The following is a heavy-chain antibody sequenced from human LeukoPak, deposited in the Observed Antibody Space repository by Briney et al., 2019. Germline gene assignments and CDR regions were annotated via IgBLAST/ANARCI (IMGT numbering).Heavy chain of an antibody. Sequence: PSETLSLTCAVYGGSFSGYYWNWIRQPPGKGLEWIGEINNIVSTNYNPSLNSRVTISVDTSKDQFSLKLSSVTAADTAVYYCARSRYILVGATRVSPNWFDPWGQGTLVTVSS. V-gene: IGHV4-34*01. CDR1: GGSFSGYY. J-gene: IGHJ5*02. D-gene: IGHD1-26*01. CDR3: ARSRYILVGATRVSPNWFDP. CDR2: INNIVST.